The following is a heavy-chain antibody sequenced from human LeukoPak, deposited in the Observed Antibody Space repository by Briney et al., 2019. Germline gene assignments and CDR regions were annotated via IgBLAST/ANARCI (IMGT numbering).Heavy chain of an antibody. D-gene: IGHD6-19*01. CDR3: AREVAGFDY. Sequence: ASVKVSCKASGGTFSSCSMNWVRQAPGKGLEWVSYISSSSSTIYYADSVKGRFTISRDNAKNSLSLQMNSLRAEDTAVYYCAREVAGFDYWGQGTLVTVSS. CDR2: ISSSSSTI. CDR1: GGTFSSCS. V-gene: IGHV3-48*01. J-gene: IGHJ4*02.